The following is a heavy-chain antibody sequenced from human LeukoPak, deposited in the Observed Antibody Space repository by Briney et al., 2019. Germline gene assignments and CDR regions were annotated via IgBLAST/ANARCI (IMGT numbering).Heavy chain of an antibody. J-gene: IGHJ4*02. CDR3: AKNPPTVSG. D-gene: IGHD4-17*01. CDR1: GITLRSYG. CDR2: ISYDGGDK. V-gene: IGHV3-30*18. Sequence: GGSLRLSCAASGITLRSYGMHWVRQAPGKGLEWVAVISYDGGDKYYADSVKGRFTISRDNSKNTLYLQMNSLRVEDAAVYYCAKNPPTVSGWGQGTLVTVSS.